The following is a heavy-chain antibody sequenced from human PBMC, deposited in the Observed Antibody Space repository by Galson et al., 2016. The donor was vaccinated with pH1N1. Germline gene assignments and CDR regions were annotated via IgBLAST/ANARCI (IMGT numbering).Heavy chain of an antibody. D-gene: IGHD3-10*01. J-gene: IGHJ5*02. V-gene: IGHV1-2*02. CDR2: INPNSGGT. CDR1: GYTFTGYY. CDR3: ARGIGFGELGAWFDP. Sequence: SVKVSCKASGYTFTGYYMHWVRQAPGQGLEWMGWINPNSGGTNYAQKFQGRVTMTRDTSISTAYMALSRLRSDDTAVYYCARGIGFGELGAWFDPWGQGTLVTVSS.